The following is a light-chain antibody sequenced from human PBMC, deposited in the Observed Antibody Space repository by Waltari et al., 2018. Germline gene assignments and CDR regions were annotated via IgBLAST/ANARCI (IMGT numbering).Light chain of an antibody. J-gene: IGLJ2*01. Sequence: QSALTQPASVSGSPGQSLTISCTGTSSDVGGYNYVSWYQQHPGKAPQLMFYDVSQRPSGVSKRFSCSRSGNTASRTISGLQAEDEADYYCCSYAGSSKVFGGGTKLTVL. CDR2: DVS. V-gene: IGLV2-23*02. CDR1: SSDVGGYNY. CDR3: CSYAGSSKV.